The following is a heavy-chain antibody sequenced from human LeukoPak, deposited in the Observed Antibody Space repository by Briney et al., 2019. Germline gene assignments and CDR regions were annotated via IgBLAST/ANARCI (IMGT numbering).Heavy chain of an antibody. CDR3: ARDLYSWGDPNNGD. CDR2: VSYDGSHK. V-gene: IGHV3-30*03. J-gene: IGHJ4*02. CDR1: GITFSSFG. Sequence: PGRSLRLSCAASGITFSSFGMYWVRQAPGKGLEWVAIVSYDGSHKFYADSVKGRFTISRDNAKNTLYLQMNSLRAEDTAVYYCARDLYSWGDPNNGDWGQGTLVTVSS. D-gene: IGHD2-21*01.